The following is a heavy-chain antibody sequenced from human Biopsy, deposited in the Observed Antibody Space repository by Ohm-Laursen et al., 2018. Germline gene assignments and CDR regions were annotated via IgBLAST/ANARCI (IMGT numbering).Heavy chain of an antibody. D-gene: IGHD2-15*01. J-gene: IGHJ4*02. Sequence: SETLSLTCAVSGGSISSFYWTWIRQPPGKGPEWIGDISDSGSTSYKPSLKSRVIISVDTSKNQFSLNLSSVTAADTAVYYCARRGSGGRSFDHWGQGTLVTVSS. CDR2: ISDSGST. CDR3: ARRGSGGRSFDH. CDR1: GGSISSFY. V-gene: IGHV4-59*08.